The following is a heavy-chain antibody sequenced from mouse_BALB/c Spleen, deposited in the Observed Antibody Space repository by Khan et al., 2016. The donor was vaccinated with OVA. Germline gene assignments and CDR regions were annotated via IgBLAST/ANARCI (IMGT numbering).Heavy chain of an antibody. CDR3: TRGGGGSGFAY. Sequence: QVQLKQSGAELVRPGVSVKISCKGSGYTFTDFTMHWVKQSHAKSLEWIGVISTYYGDVTYNQKFKGKATLTVDKSSSTAYMELTNLTSEDSAVYYCTRGGGGSGFAYWGQGTLVTVSA. CDR1: GYTFTDFT. V-gene: IGHV1S137*01. J-gene: IGHJ3*01. CDR2: ISTYYGDV. D-gene: IGHD1-1*02.